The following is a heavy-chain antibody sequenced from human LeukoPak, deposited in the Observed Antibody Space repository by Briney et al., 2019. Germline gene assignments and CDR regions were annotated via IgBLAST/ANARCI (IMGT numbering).Heavy chain of an antibody. Sequence: PGGSLRLFCAPSGRTFSSYSMTWVRQAPGKGLEWVSYISSSSSTIYYADSVKGRFTISRDNAKNSLYLQMNSLRAEDTAIYYCARNFGGGDSSGPYFWGQGTLVTVSS. V-gene: IGHV3-48*01. CDR1: GRTFSSYS. CDR2: ISSSSSTI. J-gene: IGHJ4*02. CDR3: ARNFGGGDSSGPYF. D-gene: IGHD3-22*01.